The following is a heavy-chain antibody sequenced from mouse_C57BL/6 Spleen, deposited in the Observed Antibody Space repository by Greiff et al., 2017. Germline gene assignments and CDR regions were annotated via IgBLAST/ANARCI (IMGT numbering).Heavy chain of an antibody. J-gene: IGHJ2*01. CDR2: IDPSDSYT. D-gene: IGHD1-1*01. CDR1: GYTFTSYW. Sequence: VQLQQSGAELVKPGASVKLSCKASGYTFTSYWMQWVKQRPGQGLEWIGEIDPSDSYTNYNQKFKGKATLTVDTSSSTAYMQLSSLTSEDSAVYYCARSTTGNFDYWGQGTTLTVSS. CDR3: ARSTTGNFDY. V-gene: IGHV1-50*01.